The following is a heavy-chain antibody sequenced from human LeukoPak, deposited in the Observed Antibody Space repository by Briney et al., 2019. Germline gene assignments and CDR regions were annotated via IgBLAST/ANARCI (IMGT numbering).Heavy chain of an antibody. CDR3: ARQQVAYYYYYGMDV. CDR1: GYSFTTYW. Sequence: GESLQISCKGPGYSFTTYWIAWVRQMPGKGLEWMGIIYPGDSDTRYSPSFQGQVTISADKSISTAFLQWSSLKASDTAMYYCARQQVAYYYYYGMDVWGKGTTVTVSS. CDR2: IYPGDSDT. D-gene: IGHD2-15*01. J-gene: IGHJ6*04. V-gene: IGHV5-51*01.